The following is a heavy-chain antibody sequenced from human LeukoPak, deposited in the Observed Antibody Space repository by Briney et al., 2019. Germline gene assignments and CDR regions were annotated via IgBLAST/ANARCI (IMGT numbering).Heavy chain of an antibody. D-gene: IGHD3-10*01. V-gene: IGHV3-74*03. CDR1: GFTFSGHW. CDR2: IAPDGSAT. J-gene: IGHJ4*02. CDR3: TRSGYYNGYDY. Sequence: PGGSVRLSSVASGFTFSGHWMHWVRQVPGKGLVAVARIAPDGSATTYADSVKGRFTISRDNAKNTLYLEMNSLTAEDTALYYCTRSGYYNGYDYWGQGTLVTVSS.